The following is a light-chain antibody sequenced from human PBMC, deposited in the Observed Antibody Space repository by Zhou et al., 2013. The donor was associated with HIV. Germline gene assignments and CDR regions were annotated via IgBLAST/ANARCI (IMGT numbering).Light chain of an antibody. V-gene: IGKV1-9*01. CDR3: HQVKTFPQS. CDR2: AAS. Sequence: IQLTQSPSSLSASVGDRVTITCRASQGINSYLAWYQQRPGKAPKLLIYAASTLQSGVPSRFSGSGSGTDFNLSISSLQPEDFGTYYCHQVKTFPQSFGQGTKVEMK. J-gene: IGKJ1*01. CDR1: QGINSY.